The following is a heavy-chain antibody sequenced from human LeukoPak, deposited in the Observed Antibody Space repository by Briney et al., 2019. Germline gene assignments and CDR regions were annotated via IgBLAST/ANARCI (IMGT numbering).Heavy chain of an antibody. V-gene: IGHV1-69*13. J-gene: IGHJ6*02. CDR1: GGTFSSYA. D-gene: IGHD3-3*01. CDR3: AREGGIRDFWSVIGYYYYGMDV. Sequence: ASVKVSCKASGGTFSSYAISWVRQAHGQGLECMGGIIPIFGTANYAQKFQGRVTITADESTSTAYMELSSLRSEDTAVYYCAREGGIRDFWSVIGYYYYGMDVWGQGTTVTVSS. CDR2: IIPIFGTA.